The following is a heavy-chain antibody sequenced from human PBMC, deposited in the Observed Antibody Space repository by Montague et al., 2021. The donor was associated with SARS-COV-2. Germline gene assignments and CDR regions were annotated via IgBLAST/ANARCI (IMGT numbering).Heavy chain of an antibody. D-gene: IGHD3-3*01. V-gene: IGHV4-59*01. Sequence: SETLSLTCSFSGGSIRSYYCSWIRLPPGKPLEWLGYIYYTGETTXNPSLKSRATISVDTSRSQFSLRLTSVTAADTAVYFCARFWSGYVDRWSQGTLVTVSS. CDR2: IYYTGET. CDR1: GGSIRSYY. J-gene: IGHJ4*02. CDR3: ARFWSGYVDR.